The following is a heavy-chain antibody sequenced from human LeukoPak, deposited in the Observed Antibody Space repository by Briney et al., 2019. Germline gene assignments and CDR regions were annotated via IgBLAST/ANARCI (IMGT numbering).Heavy chain of an antibody. Sequence: GGSLRLSCAASGFTFSYAWMTWVRQAPGKGLEWVGRIKIKSDAEITDYAAPVKGRFTISRDESKNTLYLQMNSLKTEDTAVYYCATDPAYCGGDCPAYWGQGTLVTVS. CDR1: GFTFSYAW. CDR2: IKIKSDAEIT. CDR3: ATDPAYCGGDCPAY. J-gene: IGHJ4*02. D-gene: IGHD2-21*02. V-gene: IGHV3-15*01.